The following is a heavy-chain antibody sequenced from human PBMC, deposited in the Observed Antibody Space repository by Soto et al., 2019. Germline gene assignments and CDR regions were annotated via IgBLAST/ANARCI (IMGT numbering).Heavy chain of an antibody. J-gene: IGHJ6*02. CDR1: GYSFTSYW. D-gene: IGHD3-3*01. CDR2: IYPGDSNT. Sequence: GESLKISCKGSGYSFTSYWIGWVRQMPGKGLEWMGIIYPGDSNTRYSPSLQGQVTISVDKSISTAYLQWSSLKAADTAMYYCARHAYDFWSGHPNPRYYYGMDVWGQGTTVTVSS. V-gene: IGHV5-51*01. CDR3: ARHAYDFWSGHPNPRYYYGMDV.